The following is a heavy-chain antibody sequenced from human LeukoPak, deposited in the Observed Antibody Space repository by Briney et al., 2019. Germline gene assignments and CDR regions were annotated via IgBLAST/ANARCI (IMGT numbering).Heavy chain of an antibody. J-gene: IGHJ4*02. Sequence: GGSLRLSCAASGFTFSSYAMSWVRQAPGKGLEWVSAIGGSGGSTYYADSVKGRFTISRDNSKNTLYLQMNSLRAEDTAVYYCAKDSRGDGYNFDYWGQGTLVTVSS. CDR2: IGGSGGST. V-gene: IGHV3-23*01. CDR3: AKDSRGDGYNFDY. D-gene: IGHD5-24*01. CDR1: GFTFSSYA.